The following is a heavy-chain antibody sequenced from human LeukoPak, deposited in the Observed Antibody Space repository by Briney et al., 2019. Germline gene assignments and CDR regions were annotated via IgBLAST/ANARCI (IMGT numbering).Heavy chain of an antibody. D-gene: IGHD3-10*01. J-gene: IGHJ6*03. CDR3: ARQIARGYGINFYYMDV. CDR2: IYYGGNT. Sequence: SETLSLTCIVSGGSISSTTYYWGWIRQAPGKGLEWIGNIYYGGNTYYNPSLKNRLTISVDTSKNQFSLRLSPVTTTDTAGYYCARQIARGYGINFYYMDVWGKGTTVTVSS. V-gene: IGHV4-39*01. CDR1: GGSISSTTYY.